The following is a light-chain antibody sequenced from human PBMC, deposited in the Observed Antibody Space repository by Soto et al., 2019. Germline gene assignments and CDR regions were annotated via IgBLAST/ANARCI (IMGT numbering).Light chain of an antibody. CDR1: SSDVGGYNF. CDR2: DVS. V-gene: IGLV2-11*01. J-gene: IGLJ3*02. CDR3: CSYAGSYAFWV. Sequence: QSALTQPPSASGSPGQSVTISCTGTSSDVGGYNFVSWYQQHPGKAPKLMIYDVSKRPSGVPDRFSGSKSGNTASLTISGLQAEDEADYYGCSYAGSYAFWVFGGGTQLTVL.